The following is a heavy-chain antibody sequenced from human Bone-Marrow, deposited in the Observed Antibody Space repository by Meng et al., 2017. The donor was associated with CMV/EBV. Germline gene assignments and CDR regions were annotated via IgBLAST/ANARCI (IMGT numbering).Heavy chain of an antibody. CDR2: IIPIFGTA. V-gene: IGHV1-69*05. D-gene: IGHD2-2*01. CDR1: GGTFSSYA. Sequence: SSVKVSCNASGGTFSSYAISWVRQAPGQGLEWMGGIIPIFGTANYAQKFQGRVTITTDESTSTAYMELSSLRSEDTAVYYCAREGCSSTICYAFDDWGQGTLVTVSS. CDR3: AREGCSSTICYAFDD. J-gene: IGHJ4*02.